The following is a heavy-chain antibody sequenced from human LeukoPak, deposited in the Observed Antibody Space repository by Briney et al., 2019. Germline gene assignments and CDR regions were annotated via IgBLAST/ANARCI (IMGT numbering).Heavy chain of an antibody. D-gene: IGHD5-24*01. V-gene: IGHV3-23*01. CDR2: ISGSGGST. Sequence: GGSLRPSCAASGFTFSSYAMSWVRQAPGKGLEWVSAISGSGGSTYYADSVKGRFTISRDNSKNTLYLQMNSLRAEDTAVYYCARDGYNPFDYWGQGTLVTVSS. CDR3: ARDGYNPFDY. CDR1: GFTFSSYA. J-gene: IGHJ4*02.